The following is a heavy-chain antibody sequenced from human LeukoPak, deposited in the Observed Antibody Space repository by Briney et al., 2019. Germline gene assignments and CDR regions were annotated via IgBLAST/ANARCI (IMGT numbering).Heavy chain of an antibody. CDR1: GFTFSSYS. CDR2: LNSDGGIT. D-gene: IGHD1-14*01. V-gene: IGHV3-74*01. CDR3: ARGHLTTIFDY. Sequence: TGGSLRLSCAASGFTFSSYSMNWVRQVPGKGLVWVSRLNSDGGITTYADSVKGRFTISRDNAKNTLYLQMNSLRAEDTALYYCARGHLTTIFDYWGQGALVTVSS. J-gene: IGHJ4*02.